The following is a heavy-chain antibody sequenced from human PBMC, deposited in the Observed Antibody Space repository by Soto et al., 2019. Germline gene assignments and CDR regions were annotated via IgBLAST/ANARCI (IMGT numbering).Heavy chain of an antibody. D-gene: IGHD6-19*01. CDR2: LNPNSGDT. Sequence: QVQLVQSGAEVKKPGASVKVSCKASGYTFSSCDINWVRQRTGQGLEWMGWLNPNSGDTGYAQKFQGRVTLTRNTSINTAYIELSSLTSDDTAVYYCATSGGGWYLYWGQGTLVTVSS. V-gene: IGHV1-8*01. CDR1: GYTFSSCD. J-gene: IGHJ4*02. CDR3: ATSGGGWYLY.